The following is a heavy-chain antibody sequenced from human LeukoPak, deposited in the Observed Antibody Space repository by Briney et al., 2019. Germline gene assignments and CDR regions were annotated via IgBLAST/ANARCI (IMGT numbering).Heavy chain of an antibody. J-gene: IGHJ4*02. V-gene: IGHV3-48*03. CDR1: GFTLSSYV. CDR2: ISSSGSTT. CDR3: ARDLLSFGVVIPMDH. D-gene: IGHD3-3*01. Sequence: GGSLRLSCVVSGFTLSSYVMNWVRQAPGKGLEWVSHISSSGSTTYYADSVKGRFTISRDNAKHSLYLQMNSLRAEDTAVYYCARDLLSFGVVIPMDHWGQGTLVTVSS.